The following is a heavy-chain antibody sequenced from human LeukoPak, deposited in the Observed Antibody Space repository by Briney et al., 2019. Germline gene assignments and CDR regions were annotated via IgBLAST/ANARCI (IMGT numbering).Heavy chain of an antibody. D-gene: IGHD6-19*01. J-gene: IGHJ5*02. Sequence: SQTLSLTCAISGDSFSSTSATWNWIRQSPSRGLEWLGRTYYRSQWYNDYAVSVKSRITINPDTSKNQFSPQLNSVTPEDTAVYYCARSSSGWFNWFDPWGQGTLVTVSS. CDR2: TYYRSQWYN. CDR3: ARSSSGWFNWFDP. V-gene: IGHV6-1*01. CDR1: GDSFSSTSAT.